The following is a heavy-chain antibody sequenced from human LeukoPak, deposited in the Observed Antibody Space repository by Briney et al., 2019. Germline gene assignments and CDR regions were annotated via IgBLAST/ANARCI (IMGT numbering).Heavy chain of an antibody. CDR3: VRKFATGD. V-gene: IGHV3-74*01. CDR2: VKSDGTAT. D-gene: IGHD1-14*01. CDR1: GFTFSSHL. Sequence: GGSLRLSCAAHGFTFSSHLMPSVRQAQGTGLVWVSSVKSDGTATNYADSVKGRFIISRDNAKNTLYLQMNSLRVEDTAVYYCVRKFATGDWGQGTLVTVSS. J-gene: IGHJ4*02.